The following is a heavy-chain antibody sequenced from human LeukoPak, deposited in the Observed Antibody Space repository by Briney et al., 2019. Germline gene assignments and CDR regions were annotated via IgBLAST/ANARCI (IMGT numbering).Heavy chain of an antibody. CDR2: ISAYNGNT. CDR1: GYTLTSYG. V-gene: IGHV1-18*01. D-gene: IGHD3-3*01. J-gene: IGHJ6*03. Sequence: ASVKVSCKASGYTLTSYGISWVRQAPGQGLEWMGWISAYNGNTRYAQKLQGRVTMTTDSSTSTAYMELRSLRSDDTAVYYCARTSTTKYYDFWSGYYSPYYYYYMDVWGKGTTVTVSS. CDR3: ARTSTTKYYDFWSGYYSPYYYYYMDV.